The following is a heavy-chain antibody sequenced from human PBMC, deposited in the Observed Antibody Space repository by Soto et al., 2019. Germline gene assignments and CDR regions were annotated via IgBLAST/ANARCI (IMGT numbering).Heavy chain of an antibody. V-gene: IGHV4-34*01. CDR3: ARSGRVYCSGGSCYKPIDY. CDR2: INHSGST. J-gene: IGHJ4*02. Sequence: SETLSLTCAVYGGSFSGYYWSWIRQPPGKGLEWIGEINHSGSTNYNPSLKSRVTISVDTSKNQFSLKLSSVTAADTAVYYCARSGRVYCSGGSCYKPIDYWGQGTLVTVSS. CDR1: GGSFSGYY. D-gene: IGHD2-15*01.